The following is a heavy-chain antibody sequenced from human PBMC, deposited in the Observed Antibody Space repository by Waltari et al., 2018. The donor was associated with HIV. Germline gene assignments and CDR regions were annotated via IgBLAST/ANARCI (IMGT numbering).Heavy chain of an antibody. V-gene: IGHV4-31*01. J-gene: IGHJ6*02. CDR3: ARDHATIFGGGGRDYGMDV. CDR2: IYYSGGT. CDR1: GGSISSGGYY. D-gene: IGHD3-3*01. Sequence: QVQLQESGTGLVKPSQTLSLTCTVSGGSISSGGYYWSWIRPHPGKGLEWIGYIYYSGGTYYNPSLKSLVTISVDTSKNHFSLKLSSVTAADTAVYYCARDHATIFGGGGRDYGMDVWGQGTTVTVSS.